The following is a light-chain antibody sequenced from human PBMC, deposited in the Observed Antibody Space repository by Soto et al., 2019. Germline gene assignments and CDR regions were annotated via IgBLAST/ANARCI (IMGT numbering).Light chain of an antibody. V-gene: IGKV3-15*01. Sequence: EIVMTQSPVTLSVSPVERATLSCMASQNISRSLAWYQQKPGQGPSLLIYGTSTRAGGVPARFSGGGSGTEFTLTITSLQSEDFAVYYCQQYTNWPPNTFGQGTRLEI. CDR2: GTS. CDR1: QNISRS. CDR3: QQYTNWPPNT. J-gene: IGKJ5*01.